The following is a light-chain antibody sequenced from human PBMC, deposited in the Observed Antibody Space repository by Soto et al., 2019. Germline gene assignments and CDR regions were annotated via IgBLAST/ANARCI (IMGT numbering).Light chain of an antibody. J-gene: IGLJ2*01. CDR2: GNS. CDR3: QSYDSSLSGVV. CDR1: SSNIGAGYD. V-gene: IGLV1-40*01. Sequence: QSVLTQPPSVSGAPGQRVTISCTGSSSNIGAGYDVHWYQQLPGTAPKLLIYGNSNRPSGVPDLFSGSKSGTSASLAITGLQAEDEADYYCQSYDSSLSGVVFGGGTKLTVX.